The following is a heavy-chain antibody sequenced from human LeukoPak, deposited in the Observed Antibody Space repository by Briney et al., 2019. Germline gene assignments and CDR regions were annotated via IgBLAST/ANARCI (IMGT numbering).Heavy chain of an antibody. CDR3: TTDYDVWDRDYYYYMDG. CDR2: IKRKTDGETT. Sequence: GGSLRLSCAASRFTFCNACMICVRQAPGKGMEWVGRIKRKTDGETTDYAQTVKGRFTIARDYSKNTLYLQMNSLRTEDTAVYYCTTDYDVWDRDYYYYMDGWGKGTTVTTSS. CDR1: RFTFCNAC. J-gene: IGHJ6*03. V-gene: IGHV3-15*01. D-gene: IGHD3-16*01.